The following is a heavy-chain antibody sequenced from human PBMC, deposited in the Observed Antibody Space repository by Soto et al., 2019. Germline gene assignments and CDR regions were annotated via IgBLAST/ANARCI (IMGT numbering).Heavy chain of an antibody. CDR3: AAEQQPPYYYDSSGSIIDY. CDR1: GYTFTFTSSA. J-gene: IGHJ4*02. D-gene: IGHD3-22*01. V-gene: IGHV1-58*01. Sequence: GASVKVSCKASGYTFTFTSSAVQWVRQARGQRLEWIGWIVVGSGNTNYAQKFQERVTITRDMSTSTAYMELSSLRSEDTAVYYCAAEQQPPYYYDSSGSIIDYWGQGTLVTVSS. CDR2: IVVGSGNT.